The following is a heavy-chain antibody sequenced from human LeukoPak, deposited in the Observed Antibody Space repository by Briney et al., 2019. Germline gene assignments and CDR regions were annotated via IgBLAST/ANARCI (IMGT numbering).Heavy chain of an antibody. J-gene: IGHJ4*02. D-gene: IGHD3-22*01. Sequence: GGSLRLSCAASGFTFSSYAMSWVRQAPGKGLEWVAVISYDGSNKYYADSVKGRFTISRDNSKNTLYLQMNSLRAEDTAVYYCARGSGYLYYFDYWGQGTLVTVSS. CDR1: GFTFSSYA. V-gene: IGHV3-30-3*01. CDR2: ISYDGSNK. CDR3: ARGSGYLYYFDY.